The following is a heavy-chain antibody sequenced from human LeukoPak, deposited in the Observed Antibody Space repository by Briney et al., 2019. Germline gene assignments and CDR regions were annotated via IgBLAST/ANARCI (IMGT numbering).Heavy chain of an antibody. CDR2: ISWNSGSI. J-gene: IGHJ4*02. V-gene: IGHV3-9*01. Sequence: PGRSLRLSCAASGFTFDDYAMHWVRQAPGKGLEWVSGISWNSGSIGYADSVKGRFTISRDNTKDSLYLQMNSLGAEDTALYYCARLRGGSYWGQGTLVTVSS. CDR1: GFTFDDYA. CDR3: ARLRGGSY. D-gene: IGHD3-16*01.